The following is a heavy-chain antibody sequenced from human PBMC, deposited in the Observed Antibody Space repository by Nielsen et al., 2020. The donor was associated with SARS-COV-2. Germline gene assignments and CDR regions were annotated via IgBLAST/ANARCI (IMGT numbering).Heavy chain of an antibody. CDR3: ARESGLDTTDT. D-gene: IGHD3/OR15-3a*01. V-gene: IGHV4-34*01. CDR1: GGSFGGYY. J-gene: IGHJ5*02. Sequence: SETLSLTCAVYGGSFGGYYWSWIRQPPGKGLEWIGEVNYRGGTNYSPSLKSRVTISIDASKNQFSLKMNSVTAADTAVYYCARESGLDTTDTWGQGVLVTVSS. CDR2: VNYRGGT.